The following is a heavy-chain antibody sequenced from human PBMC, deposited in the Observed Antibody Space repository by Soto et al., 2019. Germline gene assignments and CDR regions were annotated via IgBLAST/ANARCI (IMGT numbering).Heavy chain of an antibody. CDR1: GFSFTNAW. V-gene: IGHV3-15*01. CDR3: SRDLALRPNKNCCAMDV. J-gene: IGHJ6*01. D-gene: IGHD1-1*01. Sequence: EVQLVESGGGLVKPGGSLRLSCAASGFSFTNAWMNWVRQAPGKGLEWIGRIKTKVDGGTAEYAPHVKVRFTIPRDDSKNKRYLEMNSLKVEDTAVYFCSRDLALRPNKNCCAMDVWGRGTTVTVSS. CDR2: IKTKVDGGTA.